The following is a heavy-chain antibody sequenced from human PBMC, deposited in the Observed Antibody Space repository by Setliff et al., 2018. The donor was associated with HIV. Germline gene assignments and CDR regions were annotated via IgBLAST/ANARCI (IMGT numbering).Heavy chain of an antibody. J-gene: IGHJ5*02. CDR1: GYTFTGYY. Sequence: GASVKVSCKASGYTFTGYYMHWVRQAPGQGLEWMGWINPNNGGTNYAQKFQGRVTMTRDTSISTAYMELSRLRSDDTAVYYCARGMDYYDTSGYCSSMSCPGLFDPWGQGTLVTVSS. CDR3: ARGMDYYDTSGYCSSMSCPGLFDP. D-gene: IGHD3-22*01. CDR2: INPNNGGT. V-gene: IGHV1-2*02.